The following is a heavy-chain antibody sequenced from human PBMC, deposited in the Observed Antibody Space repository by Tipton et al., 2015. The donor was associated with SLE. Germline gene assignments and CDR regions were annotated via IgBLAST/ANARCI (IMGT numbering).Heavy chain of an antibody. D-gene: IGHD3-16*01. V-gene: IGHV4-34*09. CDR2: IYYSGST. CDR3: AGAVCRNYFDY. Sequence: TLSLTCAVYGGSFSGYYWSWIRQPPGKGLEWIGYIYYSGSTYYNPSLKSRVTISVDTSKNQFSLKLSSVTAADTAVYYCAGAVCRNYFDYWGQGTLVTVSS. CDR1: GGSFSGYY. J-gene: IGHJ4*02.